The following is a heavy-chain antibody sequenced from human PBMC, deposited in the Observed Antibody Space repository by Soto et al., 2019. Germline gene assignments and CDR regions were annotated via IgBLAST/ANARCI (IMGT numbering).Heavy chain of an antibody. CDR2: IYWNDDK. CDR3: VHSKYTDFWSGYYSFYFDY. V-gene: IGHV2-5*01. D-gene: IGHD3-3*01. Sequence: QITLKESGPTQVKPTQPLTLTCTFSGFSLSTSGEGVGWIRQPPGKALEWLALIYWNDDKPYSPSLKNRLTVTKAASKNQVVLTMTNMDPVDTATYYCVHSKYTDFWSGYYSFYFDYWGQGTLVTVSS. J-gene: IGHJ4*02. CDR1: GFSLSTSGEG.